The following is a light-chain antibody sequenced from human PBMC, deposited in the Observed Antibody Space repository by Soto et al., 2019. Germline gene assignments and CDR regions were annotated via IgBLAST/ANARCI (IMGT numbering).Light chain of an antibody. Sequence: QSVLTQPASVSGSPGQSITISCTGTSSDVGGYNYVSWYQQHPGKAPKLMIYDVSNRPSGISNRFSGSKSGNTASLTISGLQAEDEAHYYCSSYTTSSIVFFGGGTKLTVL. CDR2: DVS. CDR3: SSYTTSSIVF. CDR1: SSDVGGYNY. J-gene: IGLJ2*01. V-gene: IGLV2-14*03.